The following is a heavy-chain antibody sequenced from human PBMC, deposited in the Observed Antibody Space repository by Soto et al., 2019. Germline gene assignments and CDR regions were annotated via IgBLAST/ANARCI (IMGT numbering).Heavy chain of an antibody. Sequence: SETLSLTCRVSDGSMNSDSSYWGWIRQPPGKGLEWIGVINHSGSTYHNLSLKGRVTMSVDASRNQFSLKLTSMTAADTAVYYCAAGYYRGGYYYGMDVWGQGTTVTVSS. CDR3: AAGYYRGGYYYGMDV. V-gene: IGHV4-39*01. J-gene: IGHJ6*02. D-gene: IGHD3-10*01. CDR2: INHSGST. CDR1: DGSMNSDSSY.